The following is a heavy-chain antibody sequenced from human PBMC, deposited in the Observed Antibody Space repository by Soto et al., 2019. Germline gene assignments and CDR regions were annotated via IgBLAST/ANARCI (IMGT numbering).Heavy chain of an antibody. Sequence: GASVKVSCKASGYTFTNYYLHWLRQAPGQGLEWMGIINPSGGSTSYAQKFQGRVTMTRDTSTSTVYMELSSLRSEDTAVYDRARSLQGTGAFDIWGQGTMVTVSS. CDR2: INPSGGST. CDR3: ARSLQGTGAFDI. V-gene: IGHV1-46*01. CDR1: GYTFTNYY. J-gene: IGHJ3*02. D-gene: IGHD1-1*01.